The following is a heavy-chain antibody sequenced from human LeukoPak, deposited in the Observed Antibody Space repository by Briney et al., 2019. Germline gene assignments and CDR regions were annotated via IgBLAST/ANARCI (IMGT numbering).Heavy chain of an antibody. CDR1: GGSFSGYY. CDR2: INHSGST. J-gene: IGHJ4*02. CDR3: ARRYGRFGVVYFDY. V-gene: IGHV4-34*01. Sequence: SETLSLTCAVYGGSFSGYYWSWIRQPPGKGLEWIGEINHSGSTYYNPSLKSRVTISVDTSKNQFSLKLNSMTAADTAVYYCARRYGRFGVVYFDYWGQGTLVTVSS. D-gene: IGHD3-3*01.